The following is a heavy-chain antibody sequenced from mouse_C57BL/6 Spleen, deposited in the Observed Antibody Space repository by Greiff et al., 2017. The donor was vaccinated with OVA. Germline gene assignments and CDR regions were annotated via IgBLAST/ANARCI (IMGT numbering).Heavy chain of an antibody. CDR1: GYAFSSSW. Sequence: QVQLQQSGPELVKPGASVKISCKASGYAFSSSWMNWVKQRPGKGLEWIGRIYPGDGDTNYNGKFKGKATLTADKSSSTAYMQLSSLTSEDSAVYFCAREGGVVARRDYWGQGTTLTVSS. CDR2: IYPGDGDT. J-gene: IGHJ2*01. D-gene: IGHD1-1*01. V-gene: IGHV1-82*01. CDR3: AREGGVVARRDY.